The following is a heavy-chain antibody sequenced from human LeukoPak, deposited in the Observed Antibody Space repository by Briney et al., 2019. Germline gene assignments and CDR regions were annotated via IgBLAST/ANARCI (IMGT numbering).Heavy chain of an antibody. Sequence: PGGSLRLSCAASGFTFSSYWMSWVRQAPGKGLEWVANIKQDGSEKYYVDSVKGRFTISRDNAKNSLYLQMNSLRAEDTAVYYCARVRHIVVVTAITHLPSFVSWFDPWGQGILVTVSS. D-gene: IGHD2-21*02. CDR2: IKQDGSEK. J-gene: IGHJ5*02. CDR1: GFTFSSYW. CDR3: ARVRHIVVVTAITHLPSFVSWFDP. V-gene: IGHV3-7*01.